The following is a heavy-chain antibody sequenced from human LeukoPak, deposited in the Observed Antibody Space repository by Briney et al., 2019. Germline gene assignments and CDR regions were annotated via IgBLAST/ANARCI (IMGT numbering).Heavy chain of an antibody. V-gene: IGHV1-2*02. CDR3: ARVSAANNWFDP. CDR1: GYTFTGYY. D-gene: IGHD2-2*01. Sequence: ASVKVSCKPSGYTFTGYYMHWVRQAPGQGLEWMGWINPNSGGTNYAQKFQGRVTMTRDTSISTAYMELSRLRSDDTAVYYCARVSAANNWFDPWGQGTLVTVSS. J-gene: IGHJ5*02. CDR2: INPNSGGT.